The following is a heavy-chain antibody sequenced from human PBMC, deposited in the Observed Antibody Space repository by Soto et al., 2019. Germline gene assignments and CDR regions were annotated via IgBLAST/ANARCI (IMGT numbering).Heavy chain of an antibody. V-gene: IGHV3-30*03. CDR2: LSYDGSNK. D-gene: IGHD2-2*01. J-gene: IGHJ6*02. Sequence: QVQLVESGGGVVQPGRSLRLSCAASGFTFSTYAMHWVRQAPGKGLEWVAVLSYDGSNKYYADSVKGRFTISRDNSKNTLYLQMNRLRAEDTAVDYCASVVPAAMYYYYGMDVWGHGTTVTVSS. CDR3: ASVVPAAMYYYYGMDV. CDR1: GFTFSTYA.